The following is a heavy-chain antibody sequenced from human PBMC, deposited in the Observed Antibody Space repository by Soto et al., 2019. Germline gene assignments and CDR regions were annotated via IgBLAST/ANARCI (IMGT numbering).Heavy chain of an antibody. J-gene: IGHJ3*02. CDR3: ATAYRDYDAFDI. V-gene: IGHV4-31*03. CDR1: GGSISSGWYY. D-gene: IGHD4-17*01. CDR2: IYYSGST. Sequence: PXETLSLPFTVSGGSISSGWYYWSWIRQHPGKGLEWIGYIYYSGSTYYNPSLKSRVTISVDTSKKQFSLKLSSVTAADTAVYYCATAYRDYDAFDIWGQGTMVTV.